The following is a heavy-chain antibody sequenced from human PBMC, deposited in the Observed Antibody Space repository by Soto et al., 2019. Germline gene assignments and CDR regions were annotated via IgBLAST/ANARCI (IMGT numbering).Heavy chain of an antibody. D-gene: IGHD4-17*01. CDR1: GGSISSYY. CDR2: IYYSGST. Sequence: PSETLSLTCTVSGGSISSYYWSWIRQPPGKGLEWIGYIYYSGSTNYNPSLKSRVTISVDTSKNQFSLKLSSVTAADTAVYYCARQKRRWGTDYWGQGTLVTVSS. V-gene: IGHV4-59*08. J-gene: IGHJ4*02. CDR3: ARQKRRWGTDY.